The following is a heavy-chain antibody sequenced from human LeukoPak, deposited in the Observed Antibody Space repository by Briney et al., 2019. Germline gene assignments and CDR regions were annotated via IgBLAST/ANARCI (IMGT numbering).Heavy chain of an antibody. J-gene: IGHJ3*02. CDR3: AKLWDAFDI. CDR1: GFTFSSYG. CDR2: ISYDGSNK. D-gene: IGHD3-10*01. Sequence: PGGSLRLSCAASGFTFSSYGMHWVRQAPGKGLEWVAVISYDGSNKYYADSVKGRFTISRDNSKNTLYLQMNSLRAEDAAVYYCAKLWDAFDIWGQGTMVTVSS. V-gene: IGHV3-30*18.